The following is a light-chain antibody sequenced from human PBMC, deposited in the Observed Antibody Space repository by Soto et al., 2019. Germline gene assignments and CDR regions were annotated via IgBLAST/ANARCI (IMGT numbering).Light chain of an antibody. CDR2: DVS. V-gene: IGLV2-14*01. Sequence: QSALTHPASVSGSPGQSITISCTGTRSDVGGYNYVSWYQQHAGKAPKFMIYDVSNRPSGVSNRFSGSKSGNTASLTISRLQAEDEADYYCSSYTSSSTLVFGGGTKLTVL. J-gene: IGLJ2*01. CDR1: RSDVGGYNY. CDR3: SSYTSSSTLV.